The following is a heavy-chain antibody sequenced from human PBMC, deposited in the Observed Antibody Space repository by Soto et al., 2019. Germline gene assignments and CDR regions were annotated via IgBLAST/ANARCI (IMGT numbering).Heavy chain of an antibody. V-gene: IGHV4-59*12. CDR2: IYYSGST. CDR1: GGSISSYY. CDR3: ARGRGRG. J-gene: IGHJ4*02. Sequence: PSQTLSLTCTVSGGSISSYYWSWIRQPPGKGLEWIGYIYYSGSTNYNPSLKSRVTISVDTSKNQFSLKLSSVTAADTAVYYCARGRGRGWGQGTLVTVSS. D-gene: IGHD3-16*01.